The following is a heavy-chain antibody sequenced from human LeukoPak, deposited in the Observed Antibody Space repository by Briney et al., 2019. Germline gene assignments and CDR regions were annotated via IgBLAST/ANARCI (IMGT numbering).Heavy chain of an antibody. V-gene: IGHV3-7*01. Sequence: TGGSLRLSCAASGFTFSSYWMSWVRQAPGKGLEWVANIKQDGSEKYYVDSVKGRFTISRDNAKNSLYLQMNSLRAEDTAVYYCATVQFLEWLPDWGQGILVTVSP. CDR1: GFTFSSYW. CDR2: IKQDGSEK. D-gene: IGHD3-3*01. J-gene: IGHJ4*02. CDR3: ATVQFLEWLPD.